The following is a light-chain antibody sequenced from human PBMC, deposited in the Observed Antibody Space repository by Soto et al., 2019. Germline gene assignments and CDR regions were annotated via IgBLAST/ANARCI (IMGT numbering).Light chain of an antibody. CDR2: EAT. J-gene: IGLJ3*02. CDR3: CSYGGTSSWV. V-gene: IGLV2-23*01. CDR1: SSDFGSYNF. Sequence: QSVLTQPASVSGSPGQSITISCTGTSSDFGSYNFVSWYQQRPGRAPKLMIFEATKRPSGVPPRFSASKSGNTASLTISGLQAEDEADYYCCSYGGTSSWVFGGGTKLTVL.